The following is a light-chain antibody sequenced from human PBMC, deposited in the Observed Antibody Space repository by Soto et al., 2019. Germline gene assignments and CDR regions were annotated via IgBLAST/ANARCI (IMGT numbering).Light chain of an antibody. J-gene: IGKJ5*01. V-gene: IGKV3-15*01. CDR1: QSVTNN. Sequence: DIVLTQSPGPLSLSPGERATLSGRASQSVTNNYLAWYQQKPGQAPRLLIYGASTRATGIPARFSGSGSGTEFTLTISSLQSEDFTVYYCQQYNNWPPITFGQGTRLEIK. CDR3: QQYNNWPPIT. CDR2: GAS.